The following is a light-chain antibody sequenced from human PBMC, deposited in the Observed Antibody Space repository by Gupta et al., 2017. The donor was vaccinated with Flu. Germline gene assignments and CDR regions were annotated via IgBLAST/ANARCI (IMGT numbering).Light chain of an antibody. Sequence: RITIHCRANQNGYNFLDWYQQKPGKAPKLLIYWASTLQGGVPSRFSGSGSGTDFTLTINSLQPEDFATYYCLQGYSTPQTFGRGTTVEIK. CDR1: QNGYNF. V-gene: IGKV1-39*01. CDR3: LQGYSTPQT. J-gene: IGKJ4*02. CDR2: WAS.